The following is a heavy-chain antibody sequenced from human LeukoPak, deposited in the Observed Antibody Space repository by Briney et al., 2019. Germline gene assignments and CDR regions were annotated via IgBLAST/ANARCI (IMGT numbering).Heavy chain of an antibody. CDR2: IHYSGGT. D-gene: IGHD3-3*01. Sequence: PSETLSLTCSVSGDSINNHYWNWIRQPPGEGLEWVGYIHYSGGTTYNPSLESRVTISVDRSKKEFSLKLISVTPADTAVYYCARDYDFRVGQWYYAMDVWGQGTTVTVSS. CDR3: ARDYDFRVGQWYYAMDV. V-gene: IGHV4-59*11. CDR1: GDSINNHY. J-gene: IGHJ6*02.